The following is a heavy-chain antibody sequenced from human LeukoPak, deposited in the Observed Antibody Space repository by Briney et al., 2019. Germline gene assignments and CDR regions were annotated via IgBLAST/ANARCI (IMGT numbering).Heavy chain of an antibody. CDR3: AKEDCSSTSCYKGDWFDP. V-gene: IGHV1-69*05. CDR1: GGTFSSYA. Sequence: ASVKVSCKASGGTFSSYAISWVRQAPGQGLEWMGGIIPIFGTANYAQKFQGRVTITTDESTSTAYMELSSLRSEDTAVYYCAKEDCSSTSCYKGDWFDPWGQGTLVTVSS. D-gene: IGHD2-2*02. J-gene: IGHJ5*02. CDR2: IIPIFGTA.